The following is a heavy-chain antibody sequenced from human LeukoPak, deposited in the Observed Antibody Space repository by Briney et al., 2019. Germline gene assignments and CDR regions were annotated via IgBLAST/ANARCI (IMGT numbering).Heavy chain of an antibody. CDR2: ISSSSTTI. J-gene: IGHJ4*02. D-gene: IGHD2-2*01. Sequence: GGSLRLSCAASGLTFSSYSMIWVRQAPGKGLEWVSYISSSSTTIYYADSVKGRFTISRDNAKNSLYLQMNSLRAEDTAVYYCARALGYCSSTICYRFDYWGQGTLVTVSS. CDR3: ARALGYCSSTICYRFDY. V-gene: IGHV3-48*01. CDR1: GLTFSSYS.